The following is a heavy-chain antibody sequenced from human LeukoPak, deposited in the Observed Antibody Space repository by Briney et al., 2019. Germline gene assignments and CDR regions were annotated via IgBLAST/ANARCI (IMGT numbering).Heavy chain of an antibody. J-gene: IGHJ5*02. CDR1: GYTFTSYG. CDR3: ARRGTIAVPVFWFDP. V-gene: IGHV1-18*01. CDR2: ISAYNGNT. D-gene: IGHD6-19*01. Sequence: ASVKVSCKASGYTFTSYGISWVRQAPGQGLEWMGWISAYNGNTNYAQKLQGRVTMTTDTSTSTAYMELRSLRSDDTAVYYCARRGTIAVPVFWFDPWGQGTLVIVSS.